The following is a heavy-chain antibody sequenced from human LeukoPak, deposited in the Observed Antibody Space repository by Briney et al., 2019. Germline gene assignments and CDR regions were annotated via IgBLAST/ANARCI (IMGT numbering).Heavy chain of an antibody. Sequence: GGSLRLSCAASGFTFKDFYMSWVRQAPGKGLEWVSYINHLGSQTDYADSVKGRFTISRDNAKNSLSLQMNNLSVDDTAVYYCVRARFTTFVYYWGQGILVTVSS. CDR3: VRARFTTFVYY. V-gene: IGHV3-11*05. D-gene: IGHD1-14*01. J-gene: IGHJ4*02. CDR1: GFTFKDFY. CDR2: INHLGSQT.